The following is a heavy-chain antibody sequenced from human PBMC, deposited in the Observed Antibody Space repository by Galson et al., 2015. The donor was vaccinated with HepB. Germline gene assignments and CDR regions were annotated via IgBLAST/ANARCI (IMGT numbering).Heavy chain of an antibody. J-gene: IGHJ5*02. Sequence: ETLSLTCSVSGGSITNSLYYWGWIRQTPEQGLEWIGSLYYRGSTFYNPSLRGRVTISIDASKNQFSLRLTSVTAADTAVYYCASGSPFSSSWLNYFDPWDQGTLVTVSS. CDR3: ASGSPFSSSWLNYFDP. CDR2: LYYRGST. V-gene: IGHV4-39*07. CDR1: GGSITNSLYY. D-gene: IGHD6-13*01.